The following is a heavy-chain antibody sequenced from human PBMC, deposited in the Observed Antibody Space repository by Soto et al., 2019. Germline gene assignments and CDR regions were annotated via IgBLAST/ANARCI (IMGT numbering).Heavy chain of an antibody. CDR1: GFTFSSYG. CDR2: IWYDGSDK. CDR3: ARDNHYFDWLSYPQHHYGRHV. Sequence: GGSLRLSCAASGFTFSSYGMHWVRQAPGKGLEWVAVIWYDGSDKYYADSVKGRFTISRDNSKNTLYLQMNSLRAEDTAVYYCARDNHYFDWLSYPQHHYGRHVWGQGTTVTVSS. V-gene: IGHV3-33*01. J-gene: IGHJ6*02. D-gene: IGHD3-9*01.